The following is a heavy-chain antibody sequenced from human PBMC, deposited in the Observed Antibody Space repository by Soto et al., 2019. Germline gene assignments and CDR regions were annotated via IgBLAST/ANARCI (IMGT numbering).Heavy chain of an antibody. CDR1: GGTFSSYA. D-gene: IGHD3-22*01. CDR2: IIPIFGTA. V-gene: IGHV1-69*13. Sequence: SVKVSCKASGGTFSSYAISWVRQAPGQGLEWMGGIIPIFGTANYAQKFQGRVTITADESTSTAYMELSSLRSEDTAVYYCARAAETPDSSGYYPIDYWGQGTLVTVSS. J-gene: IGHJ4*02. CDR3: ARAAETPDSSGYYPIDY.